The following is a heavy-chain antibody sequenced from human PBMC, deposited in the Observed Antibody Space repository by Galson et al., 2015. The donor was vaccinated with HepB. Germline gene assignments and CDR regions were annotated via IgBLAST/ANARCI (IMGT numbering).Heavy chain of an antibody. CDR2: ISSSSSYI. D-gene: IGHD6-13*01. CDR3: ARGSSSSWHFDY. Sequence: SLRLSCAASGFTFSSYSMNWVRQAPGKGLEWVSSISSSSSYIYYADSVKGRFTISRDNAKNSLYLQMNSLRAEDTAVYYCARGSSSSWHFDYWGQGTLVTVSS. CDR1: GFTFSSYS. J-gene: IGHJ4*02. V-gene: IGHV3-21*01.